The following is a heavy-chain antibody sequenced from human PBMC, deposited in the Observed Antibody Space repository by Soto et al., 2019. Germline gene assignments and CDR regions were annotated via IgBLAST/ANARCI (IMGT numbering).Heavy chain of an antibody. CDR1: GGSISSGGYY. CDR3: ARTGSGSYLSALDWFDP. J-gene: IGHJ5*02. Sequence: TLSLTCTVSGGSISSGGYYWSWIRQHPGKGLEWIGYIYYSGSTYYNPSLKSRVTISVDTSKNQFSLKLSSVTAADTAVYYCARTGSGSYLSALDWFDPWGQGTLVTVSS. V-gene: IGHV4-31*03. D-gene: IGHD3-10*01. CDR2: IYYSGST.